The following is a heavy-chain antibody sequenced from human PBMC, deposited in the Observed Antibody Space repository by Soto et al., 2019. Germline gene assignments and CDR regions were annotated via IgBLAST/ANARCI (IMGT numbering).Heavy chain of an antibody. D-gene: IGHD2-2*02. J-gene: IGHJ5*02. V-gene: IGHV1-46*01. Sequence: ASVKVSCKASGYTFTSYYMHWVRQAPGQGLEWMGIINPSGGSTSYAQKFQGRVTMTRDTSTSTAYMELSSLRSDDTAVYYCARDRGTIVVVPAAIRVEIQWFDPWGQGTLVTISS. CDR1: GYTFTSYY. CDR3: ARDRGTIVVVPAAIRVEIQWFDP. CDR2: INPSGGST.